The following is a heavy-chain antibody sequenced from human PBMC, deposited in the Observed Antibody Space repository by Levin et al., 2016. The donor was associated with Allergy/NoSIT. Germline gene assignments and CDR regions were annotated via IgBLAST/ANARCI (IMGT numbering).Heavy chain of an antibody. V-gene: IGHV4-39*07. J-gene: IGHJ4*02. Sequence: WIRQPPGKGLEWIGSIYYSGSTYYNPSLKSRVTISVDTSKNQFSLKLSSVTAADTAVYYCARDEGLGSSWSALYYFDYWGQGTLVTVSS. CDR2: IYYSGST. D-gene: IGHD6-13*01. CDR3: ARDEGLGSSWSALYYFDY.